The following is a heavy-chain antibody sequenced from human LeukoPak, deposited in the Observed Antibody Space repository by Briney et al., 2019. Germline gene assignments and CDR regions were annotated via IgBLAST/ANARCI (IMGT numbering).Heavy chain of an antibody. CDR1: RYTFTGYY. CDR3: ASSGSGSYHFDY. J-gene: IGHJ4*02. V-gene: IGHV1-46*01. CDR2: INPSGGST. Sequence: ASVKVSCKASRYTFTGYYMHWVRQAPGQGLEWMGIINPSGGSTSYAQKFQGRVTMTRDTSTSTVYMELSSLSSEDTAVYYCASSGSGSYHFDYWGQGTLVTVSS. D-gene: IGHD3-10*01.